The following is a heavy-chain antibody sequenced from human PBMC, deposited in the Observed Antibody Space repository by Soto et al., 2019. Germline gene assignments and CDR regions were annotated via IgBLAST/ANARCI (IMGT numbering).Heavy chain of an antibody. V-gene: IGHV1-69*02. D-gene: IGHD2-15*01. J-gene: IGHJ3*02. CDR3: ATCAPVDYSVDAFDI. CDR1: GGTFSSYT. CDR2: IIPILGIA. Sequence: GASVKVSCKASGGTFSSYTISWVRQAPGQGLEWMGRIIPILGIANYAQKFQGRVTITADKSTSTAYMELSSLRSEDTAVYYCATCAPVDYSVDAFDIWGQGTMVTVSS.